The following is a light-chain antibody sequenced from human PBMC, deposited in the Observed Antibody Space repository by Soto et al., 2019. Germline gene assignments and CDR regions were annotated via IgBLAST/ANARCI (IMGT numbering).Light chain of an antibody. CDR1: SSNIGSNT. CDR3: AAWDDSLNGPDYV. Sequence: VLTQPPSASRTPGQRVTISCSGSSSNIGSNTVNWYQQLPGTAPKLLIYSNNQRPSGVPDRFSGSKSGTSASLAISGLQSEDEADYYCAAWDDSLNGPDYVFGTGTKLTVL. V-gene: IGLV1-44*01. CDR2: SNN. J-gene: IGLJ1*01.